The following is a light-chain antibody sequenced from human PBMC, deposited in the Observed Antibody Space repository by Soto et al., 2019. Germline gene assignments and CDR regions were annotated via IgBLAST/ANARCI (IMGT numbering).Light chain of an antibody. CDR1: QSVSSN. CDR3: QQYNNWQFT. V-gene: IGKV3-15*01. J-gene: IGKJ3*01. CDR2: GAS. Sequence: EIVMTQSPATLSVSPGERATLSCRASQSVSSNLAWYQQKPGQAPRLLIYGASTRATGIPARFSGSGSGTEFTLTISSLQSEDFALDYCQQYNNWQFTFGPGTKVDIK.